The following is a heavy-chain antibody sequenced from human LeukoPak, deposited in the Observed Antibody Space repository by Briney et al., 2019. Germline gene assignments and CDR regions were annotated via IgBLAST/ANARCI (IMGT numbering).Heavy chain of an antibody. CDR2: IYYSGST. CDR3: AREFTFGGVIGY. D-gene: IGHD3-16*01. CDR1: GASISSSDYY. J-gene: IGHJ4*02. V-gene: IGHV4-39*07. Sequence: SETLSLTCTVSGASISSSDYYWGWIRQPPGKGLEWIGNIYYSGSTYYNPSLKSRVTISVNTSKNQFSLKLSSVTAADTAVYYCAREFTFGGVIGYWGQGTLVTVSS.